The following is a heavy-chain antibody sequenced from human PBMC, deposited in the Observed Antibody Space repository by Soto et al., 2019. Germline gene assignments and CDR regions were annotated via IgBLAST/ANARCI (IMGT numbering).Heavy chain of an antibody. CDR2: ISAYNGNT. CDR3: ARWVAVAGYYVDY. J-gene: IGHJ4*02. Sequence: QVQLVQSGAEVKKPGASVKVSCKASGYTFTSYGISWVRQAPGQGLEWMGWISAYNGNTNYAQKLQHRATKTSDTSTSTDNMELRSLRTDVTAVYYCARWVAVAGYYVDYWGQGTLVTVSS. V-gene: IGHV1-18*01. CDR1: GYTFTSYG. D-gene: IGHD6-19*01.